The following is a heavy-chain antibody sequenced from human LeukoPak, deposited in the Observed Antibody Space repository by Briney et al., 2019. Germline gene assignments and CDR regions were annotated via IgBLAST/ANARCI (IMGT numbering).Heavy chain of an antibody. D-gene: IGHD2-21*02. Sequence: SETLSLTCTVSGYSISSGYYWGWIRQPPGKGLEWIGSIYHSGSTYYNPSLKSRVTISVDTSKNQFSLKLSSVTAADTAVYYCAREREIVVVTGSNWFDPWGQGTLVTVSS. CDR1: GYSISSGYY. CDR3: AREREIVVVTGSNWFDP. CDR2: IYHSGST. V-gene: IGHV4-38-2*02. J-gene: IGHJ5*02.